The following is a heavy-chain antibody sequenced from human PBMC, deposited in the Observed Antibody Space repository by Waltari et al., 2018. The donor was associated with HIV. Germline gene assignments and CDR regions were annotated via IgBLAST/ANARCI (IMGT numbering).Heavy chain of an antibody. J-gene: IGHJ4*02. CDR2: IYTTGTT. CDR3: AREEVTSPERGGWLRYIAY. CDR1: GDSNNRHSYY. Sequence: QVHLQESGPGLVKPSQPLSLTCTVSGDSNNRHSYYWSWIRQPAGKGLEWIGRIYTTGTTNYKPSLKSRVMISEDRSKREFYLKVNSVTAADTAVYYCAREEVTSPERGGWLRYIAYWGQGILVTVSS. V-gene: IGHV4-61*02. D-gene: IGHD6-19*01.